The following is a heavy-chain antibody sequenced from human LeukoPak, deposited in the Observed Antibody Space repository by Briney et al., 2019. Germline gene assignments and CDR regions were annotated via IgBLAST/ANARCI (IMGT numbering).Heavy chain of an antibody. CDR2: INSGGSST. J-gene: IGHJ6*02. CDR3: ARGGRYFDWFVGMDV. CDR1: GFTFSSYW. V-gene: IGHV3-74*01. Sequence: GGSLRLSCAASGFTFSSYWMHWVRQAPGKGLVWVSRINSGGSSTSYADSVKGRFTISRDNAKNTLYLQMNSLRAEDTAVYYCARGGRYFDWFVGMDVWGQGTTVTVSS. D-gene: IGHD3-9*01.